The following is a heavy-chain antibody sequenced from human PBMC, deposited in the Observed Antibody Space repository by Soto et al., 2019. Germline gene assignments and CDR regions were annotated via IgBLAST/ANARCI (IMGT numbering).Heavy chain of an antibody. J-gene: IGHJ4*02. CDR3: ARGYCSSTSCYGAPDYFDY. Sequence: SETLSLTCTVSGGSISSYYWSWIRQPPGKGLEWIGYIYYSGSTNYNPSLKSRVTISVDTSKNQFSLKLSSVTAADTAVYYCARGYCSSTSCYGAPDYFDYWGQGTLVTV. V-gene: IGHV4-59*08. CDR2: IYYSGST. D-gene: IGHD2-2*01. CDR1: GGSISSYY.